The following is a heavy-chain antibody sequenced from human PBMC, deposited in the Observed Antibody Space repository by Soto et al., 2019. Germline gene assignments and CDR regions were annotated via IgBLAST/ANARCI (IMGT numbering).Heavy chain of an antibody. CDR2: IYYSGST. CDR3: ARADRLQLWLAWFDP. V-gene: IGHV4-61*01. J-gene: IGHJ5*02. CDR1: GGSVSSGSFY. Sequence: QVQLQESGPGLVKPSETLSLTCTVSGGSVSSGSFYWSWSRQPPGKGLEWIGYIYYSGSTHYKPPLTRRVTISVDTSKHQFSLKLSSVTAADTAVYYCARADRLQLWLAWFDPWGQGTLVTVSS. D-gene: IGHD5-18*01.